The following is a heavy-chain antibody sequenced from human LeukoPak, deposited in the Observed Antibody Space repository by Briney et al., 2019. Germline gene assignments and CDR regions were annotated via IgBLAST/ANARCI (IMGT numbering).Heavy chain of an antibody. CDR2: ISSSSSTI. Sequence: GGSLRLSCAASGFTFSSYSMNWVRQAPGKGLEWVSYISSSSSTIYYADSVKGRFTISRDNAKNSLYLQMNSLRAEDTAVYYCARVKYYYGSSGPNSHWGQGTLVTVSP. CDR3: ARVKYYYGSSGPNSH. V-gene: IGHV3-48*01. CDR1: GFTFSSYS. J-gene: IGHJ4*02. D-gene: IGHD3-22*01.